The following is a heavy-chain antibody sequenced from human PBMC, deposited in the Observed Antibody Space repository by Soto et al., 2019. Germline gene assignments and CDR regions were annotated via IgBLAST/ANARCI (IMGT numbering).Heavy chain of an antibody. CDR2: IYYSGST. V-gene: IGHV4-30-2*01. CDR3: GGVNTPALLDY. J-gene: IGHJ1*01. D-gene: IGHD2-2*01. CDR1: GGSISSGGYS. Sequence: PSETLSLTCAVSGGSISSGGYSWSWIRQPPGKGLEWIGYIYYSGSTYYNPSLKSRVTISGDRSKNQFSLKLGAVTAADTAVYFCGGVNTPALLDYSGQRSLVPVSS.